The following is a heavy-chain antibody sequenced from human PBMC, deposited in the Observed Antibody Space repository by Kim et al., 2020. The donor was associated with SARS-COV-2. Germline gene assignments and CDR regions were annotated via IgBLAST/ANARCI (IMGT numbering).Heavy chain of an antibody. CDR3: ARPRLTGSRPGGSPADFDY. CDR2: IYPGDSDT. CDR1: GYSFTSYW. Sequence: GESLKISCKGSGYSFTSYWIGWVRQMPGKGLEWMGIIYPGDSDTRYSPSFQGQVTISADKSISTAYLQWSSLKASDTAMYYCARPRLTGSRPGGSPADFDYWGQGTLVTVSS. D-gene: IGHD3-9*01. V-gene: IGHV5-51*01. J-gene: IGHJ4*02.